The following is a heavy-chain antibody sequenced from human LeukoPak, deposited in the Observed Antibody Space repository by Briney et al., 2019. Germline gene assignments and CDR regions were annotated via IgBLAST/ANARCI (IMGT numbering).Heavy chain of an antibody. CDR2: IIPIFGTA. V-gene: IGHV1-69*01. J-gene: IGHJ4*02. CDR3: ARSGCTYSSSWPYFDY. Sequence: SVKVSCKASGGTFSSYAISWERQAPGQGLEWMGGIIPIFGTANYAQKFQGRVTITADESTSTAYMELSSLRSEDTAVYYCARSGCTYSSSWPYFDYWGQGTLVTVSS. D-gene: IGHD6-13*01. CDR1: GGTFSSYA.